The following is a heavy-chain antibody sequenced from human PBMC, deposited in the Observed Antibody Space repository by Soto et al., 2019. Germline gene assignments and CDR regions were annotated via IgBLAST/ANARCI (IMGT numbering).Heavy chain of an antibody. CDR3: ARDVQSGYTYGYDWIDP. CDR2: IYTSGST. Sequence: SETLSLTCTVSGGSISNFYWNWIRQPAGKALEWIGRIYTSGSTNYNPSLKSRVTMSVDTSTNQFSLKLGSVTAADAAVYYCARDVQSGYTYGYDWIDPWGQGTLVTVSS. V-gene: IGHV4-4*07. CDR1: GGSISNFY. D-gene: IGHD5-18*01. J-gene: IGHJ5*02.